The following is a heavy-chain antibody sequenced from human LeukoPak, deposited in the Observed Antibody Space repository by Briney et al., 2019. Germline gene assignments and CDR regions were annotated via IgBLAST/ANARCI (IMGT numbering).Heavy chain of an antibody. J-gene: IGHJ3*02. CDR3: ASEGYGGNSDAFDI. D-gene: IGHD4-23*01. Sequence: GGSLRLSCAASGFTFSSYAMSWVRQAPGKGLEWVSAISGSGGSTYSADSVKGRFTISRDNAKNSLYLQMSSLRAEDTAVYYCASEGYGGNSDAFDIWGQGTMVTVSS. CDR1: GFTFSSYA. CDR2: ISGSGGST. V-gene: IGHV3-23*01.